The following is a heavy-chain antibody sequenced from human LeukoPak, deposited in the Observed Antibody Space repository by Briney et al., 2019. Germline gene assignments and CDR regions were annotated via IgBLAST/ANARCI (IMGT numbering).Heavy chain of an antibody. J-gene: IGHJ6*03. CDR3: ARGASSSSAIGYYYYYMDV. CDR1: SGSISSGSYY. Sequence: PSQTLSLTCTVSSGSISSGSYYWRCIRQPAGKGLEWIGRMYTSGSTNYNPSLKSRVTISVDTSKNQFSLKLSSVTAADTAVYYCARGASSSSAIGYYYYYMDVWGKGTTVTVSS. V-gene: IGHV4-61*02. D-gene: IGHD6-6*01. CDR2: MYTSGST.